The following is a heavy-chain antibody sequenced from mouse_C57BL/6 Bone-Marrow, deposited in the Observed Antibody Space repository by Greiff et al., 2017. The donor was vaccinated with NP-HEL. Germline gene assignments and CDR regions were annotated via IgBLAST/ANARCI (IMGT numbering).Heavy chain of an antibody. V-gene: IGHV1-15*01. Sequence: VQLQESGAELVRPGASVTLSCKASGYTFTDYEMHWVKQTPVHGLEWIGAIDPETGGTAYTQKFKGKAILTADTSSSTAYMELRSLTSEDSAVYYCAYYSSYIGYFDVWGTGTTVTVSS. CDR3: AYYSSYIGYFDV. D-gene: IGHD2-5*01. J-gene: IGHJ1*03. CDR1: GYTFTDYE. CDR2: IDPETGGT.